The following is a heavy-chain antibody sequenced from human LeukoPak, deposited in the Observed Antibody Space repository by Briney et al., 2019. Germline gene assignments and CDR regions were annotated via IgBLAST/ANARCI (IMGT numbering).Heavy chain of an antibody. CDR1: GDTITGYS. J-gene: IGHJ3*02. CDR3: ARDPNWNYDHRAFDI. V-gene: IGHV1-2*02. CDR2: SNPNSGGT. D-gene: IGHD1-7*01. Sequence: ASVKLSCKASGDTITGYSMHWVRQAPGQGLEWMGWSNPNSGGTDYAKKFQGSVTMTWATTINTAYMELSRLRSDDTAVYYCARDPNWNYDHRAFDIWGQGTMVTVSS.